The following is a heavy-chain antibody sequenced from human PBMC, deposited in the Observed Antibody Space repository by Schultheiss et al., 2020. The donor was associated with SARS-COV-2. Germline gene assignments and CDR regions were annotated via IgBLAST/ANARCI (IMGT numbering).Heavy chain of an antibody. CDR2: IYSGGST. D-gene: IGHD6-13*01. CDR3: ARAPGGSSWSYYYYYGMDV. V-gene: IGHV3-66*01. Sequence: GESLKISCAASGFTVSSNYMSWVRQAPGKGLEWVSVIYSGGSTYYADSVKGRFTISRDNSKNTLYLQMNSLRAEDTAVYYCARAPGGSSWSYYYYYGMDVWGQGTTVTVSS. J-gene: IGHJ6*02. CDR1: GFTVSSNY.